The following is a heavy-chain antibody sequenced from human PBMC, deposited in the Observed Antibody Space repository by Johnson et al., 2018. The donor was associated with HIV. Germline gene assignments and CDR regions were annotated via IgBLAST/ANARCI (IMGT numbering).Heavy chain of an antibody. Sequence: VQLVESGGGLVKPGGSLRLSCAASGFTFSNAWMSWVRQAPGKGLEWVGRIKSKTDGGTTDYAAPVKGRFTISRDDSKNTLYLQMNSLRAEDTAVYYCARGPYDYVWGSYRFIGAFDIWGQGTMVTVSS. V-gene: IGHV3-15*01. CDR3: ARGPYDYVWGSYRFIGAFDI. J-gene: IGHJ3*02. D-gene: IGHD3-16*02. CDR1: GFTFSNAW. CDR2: IKSKTDGGTT.